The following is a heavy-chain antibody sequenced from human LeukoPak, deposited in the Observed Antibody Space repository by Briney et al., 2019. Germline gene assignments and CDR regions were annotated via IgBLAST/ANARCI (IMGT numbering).Heavy chain of an antibody. CDR3: ARSDCSGGSCYGLYCYGMDV. J-gene: IGHJ6*02. V-gene: IGHV4-59*08. CDR1: GGSISSYY. Sequence: SETLSLTCTVSGGSISSYYWSWIRQPPGKGLEWIGYIYYSGSTNYNPSLESRVTMSVDTSKNQFSLKLSSVTAADTAVYYCARSDCSGGSCYGLYCYGMDVWGQGTTVTVSS. CDR2: IYYSGST. D-gene: IGHD2-15*01.